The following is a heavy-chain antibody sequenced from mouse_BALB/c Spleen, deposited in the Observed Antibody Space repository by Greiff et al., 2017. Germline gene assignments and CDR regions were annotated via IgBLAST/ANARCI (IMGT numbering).Heavy chain of an antibody. CDR2: ISTYYGDA. J-gene: IGHJ1*01. V-gene: IGHV1S137*01. Sequence: VQLQQSGAELVRPGVSVKISCKGSGYTFTDYAMHWVKQSHAKSLEWIGVISTYYGDASYNQKFKGKATMTVDKSSSTAYMELARLTSEDSAIYYCARKRYDGDWYFDVWGAGTTVTVSS. CDR3: ARKRYDGDWYFDV. D-gene: IGHD2-14*01. CDR1: GYTFTDYA.